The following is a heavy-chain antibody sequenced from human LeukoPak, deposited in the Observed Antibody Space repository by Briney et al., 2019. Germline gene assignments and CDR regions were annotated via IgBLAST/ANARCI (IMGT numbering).Heavy chain of an antibody. J-gene: IGHJ4*02. Sequence: TAGGSLRLSCAASGFTFSDYYMSWIRQAPGKGLEWVSYISSSGSTIYYADSVKGRFTISRDNAKNSVYLQMNSLRAEDTAVYYCATTRYSSASYSVYWGQGTLVTVSS. CDR3: ATTRYSSASYSVY. CDR1: GFTFSDYY. V-gene: IGHV3-11*04. CDR2: ISSSGSTI. D-gene: IGHD6-19*01.